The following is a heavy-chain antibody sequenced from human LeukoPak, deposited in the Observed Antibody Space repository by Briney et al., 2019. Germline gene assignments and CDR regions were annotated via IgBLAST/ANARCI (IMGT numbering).Heavy chain of an antibody. CDR3: ARGPYIVVVPAATTLYYYYYGMDV. CDR1: GYTFTGYY. V-gene: IGHV1-2*02. CDR2: INPNSGGT. D-gene: IGHD2-2*01. Sequence: ASVKVSCKASGYTFTGYYMHWVRQAPGQGLEWMGWINPNSGGTNYAQKFQGRVTMTRDTSISTAYMELSSLRSEDTAVYYCARGPYIVVVPAATTLYYYYYGMDVWGQGTTVTVSS. J-gene: IGHJ6*02.